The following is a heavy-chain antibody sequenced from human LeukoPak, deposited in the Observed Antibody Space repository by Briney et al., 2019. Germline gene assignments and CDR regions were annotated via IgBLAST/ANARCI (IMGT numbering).Heavy chain of an antibody. CDR2: IYPGDSDT. CDR3: ARHGYGYYFDY. J-gene: IGHJ4*02. D-gene: IGHD5-12*01. Sequence: GEPLKISCKGSGYSFTKTWSGWVGQMPGKGLEWMGIIYPGDSDTRYSPSFQGQVTISADKSITTAYLHWSSLKASDTAMYCCARHGYGYYFDYWGQGTLVTVSS. V-gene: IGHV5-51*01. CDR1: GYSFTKTW.